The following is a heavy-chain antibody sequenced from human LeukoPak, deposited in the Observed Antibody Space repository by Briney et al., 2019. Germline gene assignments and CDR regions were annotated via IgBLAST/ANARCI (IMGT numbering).Heavy chain of an antibody. CDR1: GITFNNFG. J-gene: IGHJ4*02. V-gene: IGHV3-23*01. CDR3: AKVISSYSSFDSY. CDR2: ISNGGDHK. D-gene: IGHD5-12*01. Sequence: GGSLRLSCAASGITFNNFGMRWVRQAPGKGLEWVSSISNGGDHKFYADSVRGRFTISRDNSKNTLYLQMDSLRAEDTAVYYCAKVISSYSSFDSYWRQGTLVTVSS.